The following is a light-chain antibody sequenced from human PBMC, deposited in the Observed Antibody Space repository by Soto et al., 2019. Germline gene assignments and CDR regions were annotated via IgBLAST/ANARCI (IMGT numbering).Light chain of an antibody. CDR2: WAS. V-gene: IGKV4-1*01. J-gene: IGKJ1*01. Sequence: DIVMTQSPDSLAVSLGERATINCKSSQSVLYISNNKNYLAWYQQKPGQPPKLLIYWASTRESGVPDRFSGSGSGTEFTLTISSLQAEDVAVYYCQQYYSTPQTFGPGTAVEI. CDR3: QQYYSTPQT. CDR1: QSVLYISNNKNY.